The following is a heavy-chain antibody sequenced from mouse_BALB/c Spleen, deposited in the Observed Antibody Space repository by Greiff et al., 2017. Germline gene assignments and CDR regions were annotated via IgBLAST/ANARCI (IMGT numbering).Heavy chain of an antibody. J-gene: IGHJ4*01. V-gene: IGHV3-2*02. D-gene: IGHD2-10*02. CDR1: GYSITSDYA. Sequence: EVQLQESGPGLVKPSQSLSLTCTVTGYSITSDYAWNWIRQFPGNKLEWMGYISYSGSTSYNPSLKSRISITRDTSKNQFFLQLNSVTTEDTATYYCAREYGNYDYYAMDYWGQGTSVTVSS. CDR3: AREYGNYDYYAMDY. CDR2: ISYSGST.